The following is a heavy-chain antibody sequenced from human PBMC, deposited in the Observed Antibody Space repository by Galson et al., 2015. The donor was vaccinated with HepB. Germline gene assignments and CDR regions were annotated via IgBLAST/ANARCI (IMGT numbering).Heavy chain of an antibody. Sequence: SLRLSCAASGFTFSSYAMSWVRQAPGKGLEWVSAISGSGGSTYYADSVKGRFTISRDNSKNTLYLQMNSLRAEDTAVYYCATGPWTVTTGFFWYFDLWGRGTLVTVSS. J-gene: IGHJ2*01. CDR1: GFTFSSYA. V-gene: IGHV3-23*01. D-gene: IGHD4-17*01. CDR2: ISGSGGST. CDR3: ATGPWTVTTGFFWYFDL.